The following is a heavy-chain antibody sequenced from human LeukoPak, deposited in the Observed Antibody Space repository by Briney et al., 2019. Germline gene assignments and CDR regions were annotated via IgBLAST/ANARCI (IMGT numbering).Heavy chain of an antibody. CDR1: GGTFSSYA. J-gene: IGHJ4*02. Sequence: SVKVSCKASGGTFSSYAISWVRQAPGQGLEWMGGIIPIFGTANYAQKFQGRVTITTDESTSTAYMELSSLRSEDTAVYYCAKMDEWGSYFDYWGQGTLVTVSS. CDR2: IIPIFGTA. CDR3: AKMDEWGSYFDY. V-gene: IGHV1-69*05. D-gene: IGHD1-26*01.